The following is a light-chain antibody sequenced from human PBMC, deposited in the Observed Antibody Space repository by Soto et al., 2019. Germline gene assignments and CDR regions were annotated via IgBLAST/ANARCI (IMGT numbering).Light chain of an antibody. CDR1: SSDVGGYNY. J-gene: IGLJ2*01. CDR2: DVS. V-gene: IGLV2-14*01. CDR3: SSYTSSSSLV. Sequence: QSALTQPASVSGSPGQSITISCTGTSSDVGGYNYVSWYQQHPGKVPKLMIYDVSNRPSGVSNRFSASKSGNTASLTISGLQAEDEADYYCSSYTSSSSLVFGGGTKLTV.